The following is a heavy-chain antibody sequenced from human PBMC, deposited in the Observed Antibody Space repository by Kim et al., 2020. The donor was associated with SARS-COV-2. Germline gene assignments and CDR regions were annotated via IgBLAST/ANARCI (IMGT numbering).Heavy chain of an antibody. CDR1: GFTFSSYA. Sequence: GGSLRLSCAASGFTFSSYAMHWVRQAPGKGLEWVAVISYDGSNKFYADSVKGRSTISRDNSKNTLYLQMNSLRAEDTAVYYCARGSVEWAPPLGYWGQGTLVTVSS. J-gene: IGHJ4*02. CDR3: ARGSVEWAPPLGY. D-gene: IGHD3-3*01. V-gene: IGHV3-30-3*01. CDR2: ISYDGSNK.